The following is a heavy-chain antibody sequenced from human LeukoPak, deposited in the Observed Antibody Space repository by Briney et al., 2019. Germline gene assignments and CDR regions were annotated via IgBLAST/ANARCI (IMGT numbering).Heavy chain of an antibody. J-gene: IGHJ3*02. CDR1: GFTFDDYA. CDR2: ISWNSGSI. D-gene: IGHD3-22*01. CDR3: AKDRAGSGYPDAFDI. V-gene: IGHV3-9*01. Sequence: PGRSLRLSCAASGFTFDDYAMHWVWQAPGKGLEWVSGISWNSGSIGYADSVKGRFTISRDNAKNSLYLQMNSLRAEDTALYYCAKDRAGSGYPDAFDIWGQGTMVTVSS.